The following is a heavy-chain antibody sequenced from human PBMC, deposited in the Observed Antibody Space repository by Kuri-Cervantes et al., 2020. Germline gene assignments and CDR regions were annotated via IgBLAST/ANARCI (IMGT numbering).Heavy chain of an antibody. CDR1: GFTFSSYW. J-gene: IGHJ4*02. CDR2: ISYDGSNK. D-gene: IGHD1-26*01. Sequence: GESLKISCAASGFTFSSYWMSWVRQAPGKGLEWVAVISYDGSNKYYADSVKGRFTISRDNSKNTLYLQMNSLRAEDTAVYYCATGVGATGYWGQGTLVTVSS. V-gene: IGHV3-30-3*01. CDR3: ATGVGATGY.